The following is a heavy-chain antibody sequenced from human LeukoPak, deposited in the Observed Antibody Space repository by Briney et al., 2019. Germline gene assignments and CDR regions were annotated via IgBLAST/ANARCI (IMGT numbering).Heavy chain of an antibody. V-gene: IGHV3-48*03. Sequence: GGSLRLSCVASGFTFSTSDMNWVRQAPGKGLGWVSYISRSGTNIYYAESVKGRFTISRDNAKKSLYLQMNSLRVEATAVYYCARVGGNLSRWGQGTLVTVSS. CDR1: GFTFSTSD. CDR2: ISRSGTNI. D-gene: IGHD1-26*01. J-gene: IGHJ4*02. CDR3: ARVGGNLSR.